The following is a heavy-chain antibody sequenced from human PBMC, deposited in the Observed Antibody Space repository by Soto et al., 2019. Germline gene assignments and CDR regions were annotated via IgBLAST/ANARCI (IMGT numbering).Heavy chain of an antibody. J-gene: IGHJ4*02. CDR2: ISGSGGST. CDR1: GFTFSSYA. V-gene: IGHV3-23*01. D-gene: IGHD3-3*01. CDR3: AKDDFGVVNMVRAGYSDY. Sequence: EVQLLESGGGLVQPGGSLRLSCAASGFTFSSYAMSWVRQAPGKGLEWVSAISGSGGSTYYADSVKGRFTISRDNSKNTLYLQMNSLRAEDTAVYYCAKDDFGVVNMVRAGYSDYWGQGTLVTVSS.